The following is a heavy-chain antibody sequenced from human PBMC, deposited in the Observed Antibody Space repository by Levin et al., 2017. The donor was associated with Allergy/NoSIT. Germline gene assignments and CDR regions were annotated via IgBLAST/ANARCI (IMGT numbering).Heavy chain of an antibody. CDR1: GGYISSGSYH. J-gene: IGHJ6*03. V-gene: IGHV4-39*01. Sequence: SETLSLTCTVSGGYISSGSYHWGWIRQPPGKGLEWIGSIYYSGSTYYSPSLKSRATISIDTPKNQFSLRLSSVTAADTAVYYCARHSVGARYDYIWGSGGPHYMDVWGKGTTVTVSS. CDR3: ARHSVGARYDYIWGSGGPHYMDV. D-gene: IGHD3-16*01. CDR2: IYYSGST.